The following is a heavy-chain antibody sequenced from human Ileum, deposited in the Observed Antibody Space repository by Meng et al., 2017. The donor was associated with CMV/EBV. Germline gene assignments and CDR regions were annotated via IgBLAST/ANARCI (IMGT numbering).Heavy chain of an antibody. Sequence: QGQLQESGPGLVKPSQTLSLTCTVSGGSLGGGYYWNWIRQPAGKGLEWIGRIYTSGSTNYNPSLKSRFTISVDTSKNQFSLNLTSVTAADTAVYYCARDSAWLIDQWGQGTLVTASS. CDR3: ARDSAWLIDQ. J-gene: IGHJ4*02. CDR2: IYTSGST. CDR1: GGSLGGGYY. V-gene: IGHV4-61*02. D-gene: IGHD6-19*01.